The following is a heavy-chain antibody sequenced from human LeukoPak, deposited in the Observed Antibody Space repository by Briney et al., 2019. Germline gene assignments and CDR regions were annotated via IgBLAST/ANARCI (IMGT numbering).Heavy chain of an antibody. J-gene: IGHJ4*02. CDR1: GFTFSSYS. D-gene: IGHD3-10*01. Sequence: PGGSLRLSCAASGFTFSSYSMNWVRQAPGKGLEWVSYISSSSSTIYYADSVKGRFTISRDNAKNTLYLQMNSLRAEDTAVYYCAKDLHYGSADYWGQGTLVTVFS. V-gene: IGHV3-48*01. CDR2: ISSSSSTI. CDR3: AKDLHYGSADY.